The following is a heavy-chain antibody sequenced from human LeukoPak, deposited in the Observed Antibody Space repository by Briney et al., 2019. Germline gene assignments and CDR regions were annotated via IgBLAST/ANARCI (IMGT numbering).Heavy chain of an antibody. CDR1: GGSISSGSYY. Sequence: SETLSLTCTVSGGSISSGSYYWSWIRQPAGKGLEWIGRIYTSGSTNYNPSLKSRVTISVDTSKNQFSLKLSSVTAADTAVYYCARWRPGYSSGWYFGEARVHHGSGQFDPWGQGTLVTVSS. J-gene: IGHJ5*02. CDR3: ARWRPGYSSGWYFGEARVHHGSGQFDP. D-gene: IGHD6-19*01. CDR2: IYTSGST. V-gene: IGHV4-61*02.